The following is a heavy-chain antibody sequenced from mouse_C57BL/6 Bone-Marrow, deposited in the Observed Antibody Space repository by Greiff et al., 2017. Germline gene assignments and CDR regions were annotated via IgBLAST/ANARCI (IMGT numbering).Heavy chain of an antibody. CDR3: ARAGAPGY. CDR2: IDPSDSYT. D-gene: IGHD3-1*01. CDR1: GYTFTSYW. J-gene: IGHJ4*01. Sequence: QVQLQQPGAELVMPGASVKLSCKASGYTFTSYWMHWVKQRPGQGLEWIGEIDPSDSYTNYNQKFKGKSTLTVDKSSSTAYMQLSSLTSEDSAVYDCARAGAPGYWGQATSVTVSS. V-gene: IGHV1-69*01.